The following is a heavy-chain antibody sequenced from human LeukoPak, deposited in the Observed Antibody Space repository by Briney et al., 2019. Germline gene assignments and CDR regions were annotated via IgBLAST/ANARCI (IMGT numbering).Heavy chain of an antibody. CDR1: GYTFTSYD. Sequence: ASVKVSCKASGYTFTSYDINWVRQATGQGLEWMGWMNPNSGNTGYAQKFQGRVTITRNTSISTAYMELSSLRSEDTAVYYCARGYLRASGVVPAADIDYWGQGTLVTVSS. J-gene: IGHJ4*02. D-gene: IGHD2-2*01. V-gene: IGHV1-8*03. CDR2: MNPNSGNT. CDR3: ARGYLRASGVVPAADIDY.